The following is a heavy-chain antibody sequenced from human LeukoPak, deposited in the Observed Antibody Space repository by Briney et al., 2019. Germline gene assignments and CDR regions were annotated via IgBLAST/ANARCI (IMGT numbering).Heavy chain of an antibody. CDR3: ARAGSHYYGSGSGFYFDY. Sequence: GGSLRLSCSASGFTFSRYAMHWVRQAPGKGLEHVSVISSNGGSTYYADSVKGRFTTSRDNSKNTLYLQMSSLRDEDTAVYYCARAGSHYYGSGSGFYFDYWGQGTLVTVSS. CDR2: ISSNGGST. V-gene: IGHV3-64D*09. D-gene: IGHD3-10*01. CDR1: GFTFSRYA. J-gene: IGHJ4*02.